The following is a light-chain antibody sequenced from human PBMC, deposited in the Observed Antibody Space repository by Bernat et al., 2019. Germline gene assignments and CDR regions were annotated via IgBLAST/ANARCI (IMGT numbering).Light chain of an antibody. V-gene: IGLV2-8*01. Sequence: QSALTQPPSASGSPGQSVTISCTGTSSDVGGHNFVSWYQQHPGKAPKVMIYEVTKRPSGVPDRFSGSRSGNTASLTVSGLQAEDEADYYGSSYAGSNNLVFGGGTKLTVL. CDR3: SSYAGSNNLV. J-gene: IGLJ3*02. CDR1: SSDVGGHNF. CDR2: EVT.